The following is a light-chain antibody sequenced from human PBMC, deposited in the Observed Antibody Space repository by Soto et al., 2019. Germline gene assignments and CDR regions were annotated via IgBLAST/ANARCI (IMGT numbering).Light chain of an antibody. CDR3: AAWDDSLNGHVV. J-gene: IGLJ2*01. Sequence: QSVLTQPPSASGTPGQRVTISCSGSSSNIGSNTVNWYQQLPGTGPKLLIYGNNQRPSGVPDRFSGSKSGTSASLAISGLQSEDEADYYCAAWDDSLNGHVVFGGGTKLTVL. V-gene: IGLV1-44*01. CDR1: SSNIGSNT. CDR2: GNN.